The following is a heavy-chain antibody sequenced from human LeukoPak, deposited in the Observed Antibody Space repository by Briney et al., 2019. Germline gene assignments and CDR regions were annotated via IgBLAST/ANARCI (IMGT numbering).Heavy chain of an antibody. J-gene: IGHJ6*03. D-gene: IGHD2-2*01. CDR1: GGTFSSYA. Sequence: GASVKVSCKASGGTFSSYAISWVRQAPGQGLEWMGGIIPIFGTANYAQKFQGRVTITADESTSTAYMELSSLRSEDTAVYYCASRKDIVVVPAAINYYYYMDVWGEGATVTVSS. CDR3: ASRKDIVVVPAAINYYYYMDV. V-gene: IGHV1-69*13. CDR2: IIPIFGTA.